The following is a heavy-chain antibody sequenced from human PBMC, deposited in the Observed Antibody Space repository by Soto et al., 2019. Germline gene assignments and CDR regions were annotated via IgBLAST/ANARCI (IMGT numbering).Heavy chain of an antibody. CDR3: VRRSPEDAFDI. CDR2: IYEGGNT. V-gene: IGHV4-30-2*01. Sequence: SETLSLTCAVSGGSIISDGYSWSWIRQPPGKGLQWIGHIYEGGNTYYTPSLESRVAISTDKSKNQFSLRLSSVTAADTAVYYCVRRSPEDAFDIWGQGTMVTVSS. J-gene: IGHJ3*02. CDR1: GGSIISDGYS.